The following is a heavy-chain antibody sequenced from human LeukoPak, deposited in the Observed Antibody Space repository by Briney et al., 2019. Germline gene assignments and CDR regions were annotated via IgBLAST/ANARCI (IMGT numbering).Heavy chain of an antibody. CDR3: AKAGSSCWDQAFHI. J-gene: IGHJ3*02. V-gene: IGHV3-9*01. Sequence: GGSLRLSCAASGFTFNNCGMHWVRHAPGKGLEWVSGITWNSSVIVYADSVKGRFSISRDNAKNTVSLQMNSLRPDDTASYYFAKAGSSCWDQAFHIWGQGTMVTVSS. CDR1: GFTFNNCG. CDR2: ITWNSSVI. D-gene: IGHD1-26*01.